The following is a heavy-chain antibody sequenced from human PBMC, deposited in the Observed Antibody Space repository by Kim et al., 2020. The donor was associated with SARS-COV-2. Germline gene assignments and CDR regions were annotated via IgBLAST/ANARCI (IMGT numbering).Heavy chain of an antibody. Sequence: SETLSLTCTVSGGSISSGGYYWSWIRQHPGKGLEWIGYIYYSGSTYYNPSLKSRVTISVDTSKNQFSLKLSSVTAADTAVYYCARTYYYDSSGYYYFDYWGQGTLVTVSS. CDR1: GGSISSGGYY. D-gene: IGHD3-22*01. V-gene: IGHV4-31*03. CDR2: IYYSGST. CDR3: ARTYYYDSSGYYYFDY. J-gene: IGHJ4*02.